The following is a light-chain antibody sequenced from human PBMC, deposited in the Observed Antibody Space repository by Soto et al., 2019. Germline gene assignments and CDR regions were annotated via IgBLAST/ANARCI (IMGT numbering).Light chain of an antibody. CDR3: HQHNTWPRT. CDR1: QSISNN. J-gene: IGKJ2*01. Sequence: EIVMTQSPATLSVSPGERATLSCRASQSISNNLAWYQQKPGQAPKLLIYDASTRATGIPDRFTGSGSGTEFTLTSSSLQSEDFALYYCHQHNTWPRTFGQGTKLEIK. CDR2: DAS. V-gene: IGKV3-15*01.